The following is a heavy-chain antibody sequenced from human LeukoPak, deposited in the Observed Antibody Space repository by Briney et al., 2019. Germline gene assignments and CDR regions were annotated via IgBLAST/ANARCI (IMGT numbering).Heavy chain of an antibody. V-gene: IGHV3-21*01. D-gene: IGHD6-19*01. Sequence: GGSLRLSCAASGFTFSSYGMSWVRQAPGKGLEWVSSISSSSIYIYYADSVKGRFTISRDNAKKSVHLQMNSLRAEDTAVYYCARGASVVAGSDNAFDIWGQGTMVTVSS. CDR1: GFTFSSYG. J-gene: IGHJ3*02. CDR2: ISSSSIYI. CDR3: ARGASVVAGSDNAFDI.